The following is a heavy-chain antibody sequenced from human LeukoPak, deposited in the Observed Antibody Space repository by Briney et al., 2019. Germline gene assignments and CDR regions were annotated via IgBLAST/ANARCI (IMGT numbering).Heavy chain of an antibody. Sequence: GGSLRLSCAASGFTFSSYSMNWVRQAPGKGLGWVSYISSSSSTIYYADSVKGRFTISRDNAKNSLYLQMNSLRAEDTAVYYCAKGLLYCSSTSCSYYYYYYMDVWGKGTTVTVSS. D-gene: IGHD2-2*01. J-gene: IGHJ6*03. CDR3: AKGLLYCSSTSCSYYYYYYMDV. CDR2: ISSSSSTI. CDR1: GFTFSSYS. V-gene: IGHV3-48*04.